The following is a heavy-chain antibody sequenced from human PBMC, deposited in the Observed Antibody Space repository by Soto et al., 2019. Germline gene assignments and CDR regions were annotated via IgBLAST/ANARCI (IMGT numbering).Heavy chain of an antibody. CDR3: AGVRGVNWFDP. CDR1: GGSISSGGYY. V-gene: IGHV4-31*03. J-gene: IGHJ5*02. D-gene: IGHD3-10*01. Sequence: QVQLQESGPGLVKPSQTLSLTCTVSGGSISSGGYYWSWIRQHPGKGLEWIGYIYYSGSTYYNPSLMSRVIISVDTSKNQFSLKLSSVSAADTAVYYCAGVRGVNWFDPWGQGTLVTVSS. CDR2: IYYSGST.